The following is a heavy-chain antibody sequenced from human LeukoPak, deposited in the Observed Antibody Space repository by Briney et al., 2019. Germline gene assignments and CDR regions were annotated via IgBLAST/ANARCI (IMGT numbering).Heavy chain of an antibody. CDR2: IRYDGSNK. Sequence: PGGSLRLSCAASGFTFSSYGMHWVRQAPGKGLEWVAFIRYDGSNKYYADSVKGRFTISRDNSKNTLYLQMNSLRAEDTAVHYCAKLSGSYYYYYMDVWGKGTTVTVSS. D-gene: IGHD1-26*01. J-gene: IGHJ6*03. CDR3: AKLSGSYYYYYMDV. V-gene: IGHV3-30*02. CDR1: GFTFSSYG.